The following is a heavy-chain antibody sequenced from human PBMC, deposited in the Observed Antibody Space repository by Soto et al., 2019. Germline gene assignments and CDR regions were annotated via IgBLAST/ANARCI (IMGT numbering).Heavy chain of an antibody. Sequence: SETLSLTCAVSGGSISSGGYSWSWIRQPPGKGLEWIGYIYYSGSTYYNPSLKSRVTISVDTSTNQFSLKLSSVTAADTAVYYCARHGMDYYDSSGYYYSPYYFDYWGQGTLVTVSS. CDR1: GGSISSGGYS. J-gene: IGHJ4*02. V-gene: IGHV4-30-2*03. D-gene: IGHD3-22*01. CDR3: ARHGMDYYDSSGYYYSPYYFDY. CDR2: IYYSGST.